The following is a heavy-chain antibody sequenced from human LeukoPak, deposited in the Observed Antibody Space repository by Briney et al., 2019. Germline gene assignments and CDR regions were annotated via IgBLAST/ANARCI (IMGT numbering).Heavy chain of an antibody. V-gene: IGHV4-4*02. J-gene: IGHJ4*02. Sequence: SETLSLTCAVSGGSISSNNWWSWVRQPPEKGLEWIGEIYHSGITNYNPSLKSRVTISVDKSRNQFSLKLSSVTAADTAVYYCARDGGLGPTGDFGYWGQGTLVTVSS. CDR3: ARDGGLGPTGDFGY. CDR2: IYHSGIT. D-gene: IGHD1-26*01. CDR1: GGSISSNNW.